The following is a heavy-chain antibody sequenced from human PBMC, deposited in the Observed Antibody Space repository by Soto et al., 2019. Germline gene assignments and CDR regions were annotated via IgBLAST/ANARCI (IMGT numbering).Heavy chain of an antibody. V-gene: IGHV1-69*13. CDR1: GGTFSSYA. CDR3: ARHVAVAGTGGYYYGMDV. J-gene: IGHJ6*02. Sequence: AVKVSCKASGGTFSSYAISWVRQAPGQGLEWMGGIIPIFGTANYAQKVQGRVTITADESTSTAYMELSSLRSEDTAVYYCARHVAVAGTGGYYYGMDVWGQGTTVTVS. D-gene: IGHD6-19*01. CDR2: IIPIFGTA.